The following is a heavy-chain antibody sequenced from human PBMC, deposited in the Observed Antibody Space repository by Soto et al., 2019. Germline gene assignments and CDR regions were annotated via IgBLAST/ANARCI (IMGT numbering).Heavy chain of an antibody. D-gene: IGHD2-2*01. CDR3: ARGYCSRTSCHHYFDY. CDR2: INHSGST. J-gene: IGHJ4*02. CDR1: GGSFSGYY. Sequence: SETLSLTCAVYGGSFSGYYWSWIRQPPGKGLEWIGEINHSGSTNYNPSLKSRVTISVDTSKNQFSLKLSSVTAADTAVYYCARGYCSRTSCHHYFDYWGQGALVTVSS. V-gene: IGHV4-34*01.